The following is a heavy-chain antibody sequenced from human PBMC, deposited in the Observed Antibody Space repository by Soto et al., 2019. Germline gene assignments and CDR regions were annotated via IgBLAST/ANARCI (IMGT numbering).Heavy chain of an antibody. Sequence: QVQLVPSGAEVKTPGASVTVSCKASGYTFTSYDINWVRQAPGQGLEWMGWMNPNSGNTGFAQKFQGRVTMTRNTSISTAYMELSSLRAEDTAVYYCARGSREEDIVVVPAAMVWFDPWGQGTLVTVSS. CDR3: ARGSREEDIVVVPAAMVWFDP. D-gene: IGHD2-2*01. J-gene: IGHJ5*02. CDR1: GYTFTSYD. CDR2: MNPNSGNT. V-gene: IGHV1-8*01.